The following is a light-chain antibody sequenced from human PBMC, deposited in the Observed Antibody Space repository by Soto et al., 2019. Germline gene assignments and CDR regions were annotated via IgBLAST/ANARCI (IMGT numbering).Light chain of an antibody. CDR3: CSYARGSRX. V-gene: IGLV2-23*01. CDR1: SSDVVNDLL. Sequence: QSALTQPASVSGSPGQSITISCTGTSSDVVNDLLVSWYQQQPGKAPKLMIYEGTKRPAGVSDRFSGSKSGNTASLTISGLQAEDEADYYCCSYARGSRXFGGGTKLTVL. J-gene: IGLJ3*02. CDR2: EGT.